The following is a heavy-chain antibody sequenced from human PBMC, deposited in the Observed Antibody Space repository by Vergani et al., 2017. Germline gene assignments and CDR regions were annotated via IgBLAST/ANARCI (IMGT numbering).Heavy chain of an antibody. CDR3: ARGCYVWGSYRYRHLFDP. CDR1: GGSISSYY. Sequence: QVQLQESGPGLVKPSETLSLTCTVSGGSISSYYWSWIRQPPGKGLEWVGYIYYSGSTNYNPSLKSRVTISVDTSKNQFSLKLSSVTAADTAVCYCARGCYVWGSYRYRHLFDPWGQGTLVTVSS. V-gene: IGHV4-59*01. D-gene: IGHD3-16*02. CDR2: IYYSGST. J-gene: IGHJ5*02.